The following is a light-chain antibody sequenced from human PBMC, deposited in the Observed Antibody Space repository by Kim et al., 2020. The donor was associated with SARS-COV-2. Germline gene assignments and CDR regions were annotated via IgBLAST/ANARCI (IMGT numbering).Light chain of an antibody. V-gene: IGKV3-20*01. CDR1: QSVSSNS. Sequence: EIVLSQSPGTLSLSPGERATLSCRASQSVSSNSLAWYQQKPGQAPSLLIYGASSRATGIPDRFGGSGSGTDFTLTINRLEPEDFAVYFCQQYGSSPFTFGGGTKLEIK. CDR2: GAS. CDR3: QQYGSSPFT. J-gene: IGKJ4*01.